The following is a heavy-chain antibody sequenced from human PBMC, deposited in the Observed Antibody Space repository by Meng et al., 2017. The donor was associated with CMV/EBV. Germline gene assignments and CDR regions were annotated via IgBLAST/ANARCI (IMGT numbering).Heavy chain of an antibody. CDR3: AKEAHLYDFWTRDAFDI. V-gene: IGHV3-15*01. Sequence: GESLKISCAASGFTFSSYAMHWVRQAPGKGLEWVGRIKSKTDGGTTDYAAPVKGRFTISRDDSKNTLYLQMNSLKTEDTAVYYCAKEAHLYDFWTRDAFDIWGQGTMVTVSS. CDR1: GFTFSSYA. CDR2: IKSKTDGGTT. D-gene: IGHD3-3*01. J-gene: IGHJ3*02.